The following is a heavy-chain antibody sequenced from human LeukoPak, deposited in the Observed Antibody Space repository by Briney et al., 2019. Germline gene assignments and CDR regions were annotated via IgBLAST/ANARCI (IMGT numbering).Heavy chain of an antibody. CDR3: ARDPVGATKVFDY. D-gene: IGHD1-26*01. Sequence: SETLSLTCTVSGGSVNSGDYYWNWIRQPPGKGLEWIGYIYYSGSTIYNPSLKSRVTISIDTSKNQFSLRLSLVTAADTAVYYCARDPVGATKVFDYWGQRTLVTVSS. CDR2: IYYSGST. J-gene: IGHJ4*02. CDR1: GGSVNSGDYY. V-gene: IGHV4-61*08.